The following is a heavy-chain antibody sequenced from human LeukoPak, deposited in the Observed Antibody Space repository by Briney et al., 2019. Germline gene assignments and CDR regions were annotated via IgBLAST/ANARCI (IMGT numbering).Heavy chain of an antibody. CDR1: GFIFSDYW. CDR3: ARRYFDY. CDR2: IKQDGSAK. V-gene: IGHV3-7*03. J-gene: IGHJ4*02. Sequence: GRSLRLSCVVSGFIFSDYWMSWVRQAPGKGLEWVANIKQDGSAKHYVDSVEGRFTISRDNAKNSLYLQMNSLRAEDTAIYYCARRYFDYWGQGTLVTVSS.